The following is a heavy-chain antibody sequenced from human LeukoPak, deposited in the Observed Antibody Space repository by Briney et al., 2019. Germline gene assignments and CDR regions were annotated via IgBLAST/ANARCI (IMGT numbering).Heavy chain of an antibody. CDR2: IKQDGTEK. CDR3: ARDRNTDFWSGYYTNYFDS. CDR1: GFTFSNYW. Sequence: GGSLRLSCAASGFTFSNYWMYWVRQAPGQGLEWVANIKQDGTEKHYVDSVKGRFTISRDNAKNSLYLQMNSLRAEDTAVYYCARDRNTDFWSGYYTNYFDSWGQGTLVTVSS. J-gene: IGHJ4*02. D-gene: IGHD3-3*01. V-gene: IGHV3-7*01.